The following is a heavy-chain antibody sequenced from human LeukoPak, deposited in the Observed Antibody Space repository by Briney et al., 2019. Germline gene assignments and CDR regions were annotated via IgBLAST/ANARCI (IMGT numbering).Heavy chain of an antibody. J-gene: IGHJ5*02. CDR3: ARISTAYYDFWSGYQLNWFDP. D-gene: IGHD3-3*01. V-gene: IGHV4-39*07. CDR1: GGSISSSSYY. Sequence: PSETLSLTCTVSGGSISSSSYYWGWIRQPPGKGLEWIGSIYYSGSTNYNPSLKSRVTISVDTSKNQFSLKLSSVTAADTAVYYCARISTAYYDFWSGYQLNWFDPWGQGTLVTVSS. CDR2: IYYSGST.